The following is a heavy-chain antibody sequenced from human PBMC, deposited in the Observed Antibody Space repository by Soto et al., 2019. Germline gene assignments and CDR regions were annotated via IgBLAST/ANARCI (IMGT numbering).Heavy chain of an antibody. CDR2: IYYSGPT. CDR1: GGSVSRDSNF. CDR3: ARGYSHYAH. D-gene: IGHD4-4*01. J-gene: IGHJ4*02. V-gene: IGHV4-61*01. Sequence: PSETLSLTCTASGGSVSRDSNFWSWIRQPPGKGLEWIGYIYYSGPTRYNPSLESRVTISIDSSKNQVSLNLTSVTAADTAVYYCARGYSHYAHWGRGTLVTVYS.